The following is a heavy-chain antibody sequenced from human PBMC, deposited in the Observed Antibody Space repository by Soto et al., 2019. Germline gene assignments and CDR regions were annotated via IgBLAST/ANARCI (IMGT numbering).Heavy chain of an antibody. CDR2: INSDGSRT. CDR1: GFTFSSYW. Sequence: EVQLVESGGGIVQPGGSLRLSCAASGFTFSSYWMHWVRQAPGKGLVWVSRINSDGSRTSYADSAKGRFTISRDNAKKTVYLQRNSLRAEDTAVYYCARGDGDYYDGNGYLGRHWGQGTLVTVSS. J-gene: IGHJ4*02. CDR3: ARGDGDYYDGNGYLGRH. V-gene: IGHV3-74*01. D-gene: IGHD3-22*01.